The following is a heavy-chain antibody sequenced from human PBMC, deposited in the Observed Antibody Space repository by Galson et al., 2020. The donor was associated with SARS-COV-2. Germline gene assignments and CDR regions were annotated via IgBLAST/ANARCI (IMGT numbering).Heavy chain of an antibody. CDR1: GGSFSGYY. V-gene: IGHV4-34*01. Sequence: SETLSLTCAVYGGSFSGYYWSWIRQPPGKGLEWIGEINHSGSTNYNPSLKSRVTISVDTSKNQFSLKLSSVTAADTAVYYCARGSPYSSWYYYYDGMDVWGQGTTVTVSS. CDR3: ARGSPYSSWYYYYDGMDV. CDR2: INHSGST. J-gene: IGHJ6*02. D-gene: IGHD6-6*01.